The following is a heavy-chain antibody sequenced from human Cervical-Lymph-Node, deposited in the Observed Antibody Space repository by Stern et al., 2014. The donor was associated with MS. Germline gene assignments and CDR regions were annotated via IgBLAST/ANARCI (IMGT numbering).Heavy chain of an antibody. CDR3: VRDQAGIAGL. CDR2: ITHVFGTA. CDR1: GVTFSSLS. D-gene: IGHD6-13*01. V-gene: IGHV1-69*01. Sequence: VQLVESGAELKKPGSSGKVSCKASGVTFSSLSVSWVRRASGRGLELFGGITHVFGTALPAQDFDGILTTCAEASTELVYMILSDLRAEDTAVYYCVRDQAGIAGLGGQGTPVTVS. J-gene: IGHJ4*02.